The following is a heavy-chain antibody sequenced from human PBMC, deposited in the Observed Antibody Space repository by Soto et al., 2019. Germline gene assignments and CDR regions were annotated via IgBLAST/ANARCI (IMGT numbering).Heavy chain of an antibody. Sequence: SETLSLTCTVSGGSISSGGYYWSWIRQHPGKGLEWIGYIYYSGSTYYNPSLKSRVTISVDTSKNQFSLKLSSVTAADTAVYYCATWIQIKYNWFDPWGQGTLVTVS. CDR1: GGSISSGGYY. CDR3: ATWIQIKYNWFDP. J-gene: IGHJ5*02. V-gene: IGHV4-31*03. D-gene: IGHD5-18*01. CDR2: IYYSGST.